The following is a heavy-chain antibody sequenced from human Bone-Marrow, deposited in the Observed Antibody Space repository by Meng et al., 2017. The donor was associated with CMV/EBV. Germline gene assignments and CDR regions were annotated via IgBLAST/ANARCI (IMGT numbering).Heavy chain of an antibody. CDR1: GHSLSEVS. CDR3: GTDYGGHFLDI. J-gene: IGHJ4*02. CDR2: SDPEDSEI. D-gene: IGHD4-23*01. V-gene: IGHV1-24*01. Sequence: ASVKVSCKVSGHSLSEVSIDWVRQAPGKGLEWMGGSDPEDSEIIYGQKFQGRVTMTEDTSTDTAYMELSSLRSEDTAVYYCGTDYGGHFLDIWGRGTLVTVSS.